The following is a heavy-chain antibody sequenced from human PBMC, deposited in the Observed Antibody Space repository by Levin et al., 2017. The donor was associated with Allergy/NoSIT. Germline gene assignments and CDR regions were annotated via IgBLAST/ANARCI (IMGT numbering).Heavy chain of an antibody. CDR1: GFTFSSYT. Sequence: LSLTCAASGFTFSSYTMNWVRQAPGKGLEWVSYISSGSATIDYADSVKGRFTISRDNAKNSLFLQMNSLRDEDTAIYYCARDRGVTTRPRGYFDYWGQGTLVTVSS. CDR2: ISSGSATI. V-gene: IGHV3-48*02. D-gene: IGHD4-17*01. CDR3: ARDRGVTTRPRGYFDY. J-gene: IGHJ4*02.